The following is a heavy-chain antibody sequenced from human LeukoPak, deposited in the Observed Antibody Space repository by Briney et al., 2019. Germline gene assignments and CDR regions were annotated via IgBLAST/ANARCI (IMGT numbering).Heavy chain of an antibody. CDR2: INAGNGNT. CDR1: GYTFTTYA. J-gene: IGHJ6*02. V-gene: IGHV1-3*01. Sequence: ASVKVSCKTSGYTFTTYATHWVRQAPGQRLEWMGWINAGNGNTKYSQKFQGRVTIIRDTSASTAYMELSSLRSEDTAVYYCARFPYYYYAMDVWGQGTTVTVSS. CDR3: ARFPYYYYAMDV.